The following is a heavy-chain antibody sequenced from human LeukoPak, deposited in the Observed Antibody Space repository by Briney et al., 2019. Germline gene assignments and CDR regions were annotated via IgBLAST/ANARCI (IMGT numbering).Heavy chain of an antibody. Sequence: PGGSLRLSCAASGFTFSSYWMSWVRQAPGKGLEWVGNIKEDGSEKYYVDSVRGRFTISRDNAKKSLYLQMNSLRAEDTAVYYCAREEGLVLDYWGQGTLVTVSS. V-gene: IGHV3-7*01. CDR2: IKEDGSEK. D-gene: IGHD2-8*02. CDR3: AREEGLVLDY. J-gene: IGHJ4*02. CDR1: GFTFSSYW.